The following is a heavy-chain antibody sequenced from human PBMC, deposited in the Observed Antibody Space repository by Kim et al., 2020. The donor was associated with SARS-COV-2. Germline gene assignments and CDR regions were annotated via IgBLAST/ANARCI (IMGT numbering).Heavy chain of an antibody. V-gene: IGHV4-39*07. D-gene: IGHD6-13*01. Sequence: SLNSRVTISVDTSKNQFSLKLSSVTAADTAVYYCASGTRLYSSSWYYFDYWGQGTLVTVSS. CDR3: ASGTRLYSSSWYYFDY. J-gene: IGHJ4*02.